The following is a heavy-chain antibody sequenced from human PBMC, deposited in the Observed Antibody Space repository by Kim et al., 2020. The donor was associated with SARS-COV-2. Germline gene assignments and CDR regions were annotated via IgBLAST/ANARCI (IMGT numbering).Heavy chain of an antibody. Sequence: ASVKVSCKTSGYTFTTYTIHWVRRAPGQRLEWMGWINTGNGDAKYSQKFQGRVTITRETSATTAYMELSSLRSEDTAVYYCAREIYRSSGWFDPWGQGTLVTVSS. J-gene: IGHJ5*02. CDR1: GYTFTTYT. V-gene: IGHV1-3*04. CDR3: AREIYRSSGWFDP. CDR2: INTGNGDA. D-gene: IGHD6-19*01.